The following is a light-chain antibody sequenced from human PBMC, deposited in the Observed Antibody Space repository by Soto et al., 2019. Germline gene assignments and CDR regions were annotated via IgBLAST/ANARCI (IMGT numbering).Light chain of an antibody. CDR3: QQYYSYPQT. CDR2: AAS. Sequence: AIRMTQSPSSFSASTGDRVTITCRASQAISSYLAWYQQKPGKAPKLLIYAASTLQSGVPSRFSGSGSGTDFTLTISCLQSEDFATYYCQQYYSYPQTFGQGTKVDIK. V-gene: IGKV1-8*01. J-gene: IGKJ1*01. CDR1: QAISSY.